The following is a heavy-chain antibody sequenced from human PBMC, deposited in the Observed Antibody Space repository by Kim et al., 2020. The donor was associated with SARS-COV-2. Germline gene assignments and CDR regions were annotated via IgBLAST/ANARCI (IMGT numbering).Heavy chain of an antibody. CDR1: GGSISSYY. CDR2: IYYSGST. V-gene: IGHV4-59*13. CDR3: ARVLGLQYPTGEYYYYGMDV. J-gene: IGHJ6*02. Sequence: SETLSLTCTVSGGSISSYYWSWIRQPPGKGLEWIGYIYYSGSTNYNPSLKSRVTISVDTSKNQFSLKLSSVTAADTAVYYCARVLGLQYPTGEYYYYGMDVWGQGTTVTVSS. D-gene: IGHD4-4*01.